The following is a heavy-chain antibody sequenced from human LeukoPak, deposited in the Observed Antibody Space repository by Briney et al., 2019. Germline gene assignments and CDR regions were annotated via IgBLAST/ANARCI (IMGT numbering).Heavy chain of an antibody. D-gene: IGHD3-22*01. V-gene: IGHV3-74*01. CDR1: GFTFSSYW. CDR3: ARVVAMRVVVANFFDY. J-gene: IGHJ4*02. CDR2: INSDGSST. Sequence: GGSLRLSCAASGFTFSSYWMHWVRQAPGKGLVWVSRINSDGSSTSYADSVKGRFTISRDNAKNTLYLQMNSLRAEDTAVYYCARVVAMRVVVANFFDYWGQGTLVTVSS.